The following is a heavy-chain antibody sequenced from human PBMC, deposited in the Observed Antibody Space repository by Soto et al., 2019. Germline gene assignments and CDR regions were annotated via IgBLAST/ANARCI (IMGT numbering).Heavy chain of an antibody. CDR1: GGSISSYY. CDR3: ARAVLYYDGSGYYIRDAFDI. CDR2: IYYSGST. D-gene: IGHD3-22*01. V-gene: IGHV4-59*01. Sequence: QVQLQESGPGLVKPSETLSLTCTVSGGSISSYYWSWIRQPPGKGLEWIGYIYYSGSTNYNPSLNSRVTISVDTSKNQFSLKLNSVTAADTAVYYCARAVLYYDGSGYYIRDAFDIWSQGTMVTVSS. J-gene: IGHJ3*02.